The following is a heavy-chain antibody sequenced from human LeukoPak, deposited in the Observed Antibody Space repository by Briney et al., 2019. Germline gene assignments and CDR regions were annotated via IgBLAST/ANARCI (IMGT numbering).Heavy chain of an antibody. D-gene: IGHD3-9*01. CDR1: GFTVSSNY. CDR2: IYSGGSGST. V-gene: IGHV3-66*01. J-gene: IGHJ4*02. CDR3: AIGSLAGYFDWNHYFDY. Sequence: GGSLRLSCAASGFTVSSNYMSWVRQAPGKGLEWVSVIYSGGSGSTYYADSVKGRFTISRDNSKNTLYLQMNSLRAEDTAVYYCAIGSLAGYFDWNHYFDYWGQGTLVTVSS.